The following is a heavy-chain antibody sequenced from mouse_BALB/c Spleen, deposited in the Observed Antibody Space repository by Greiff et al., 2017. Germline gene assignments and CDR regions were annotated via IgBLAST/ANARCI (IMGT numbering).Heavy chain of an antibody. CDR2: IYPGNVNT. CDR3: ARGDGNYVGKFAY. J-gene: IGHJ3*01. V-gene: IGHV1S56*01. CDR1: GYTFTSYY. D-gene: IGHD2-1*01. Sequence: VQLQQSGPELVKPGASVRISCKASGYTFTSYYIHWVKQRPGQGLEWIGWIYPGNVNTKYNEKFKGKATLTADKSSSTAYMQLSSLTSEDSAVYFCARGDGNYVGKFAYWGQGTLVTVSA.